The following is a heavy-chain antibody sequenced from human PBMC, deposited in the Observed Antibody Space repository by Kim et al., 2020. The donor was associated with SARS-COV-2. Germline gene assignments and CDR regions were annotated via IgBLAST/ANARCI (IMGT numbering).Heavy chain of an antibody. CDR3: ARLTVTTSFDY. Sequence: TTNSPAFPGQVTIAADKSISTAYLQWSSLKASDTAMYYCARLTVTTSFDYWGQGTLVTVSS. D-gene: IGHD4-17*01. CDR2: T. V-gene: IGHV5-51*01. J-gene: IGHJ4*02.